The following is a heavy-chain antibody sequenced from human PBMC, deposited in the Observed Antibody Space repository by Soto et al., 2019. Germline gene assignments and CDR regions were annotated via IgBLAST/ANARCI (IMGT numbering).Heavy chain of an antibody. Sequence: ASVKVSCKVSGYTLTELSMHWVRQAPGKGLEWMGGFDPEDGETIYAQKFQGRVTMTEDTSTDTAYMELSSLRSEDTAVYYCATLPIYYDSSRYYSPSDYWGQGPLVTLSS. V-gene: IGHV1-24*01. CDR3: ATLPIYYDSSRYYSPSDY. CDR2: FDPEDGET. J-gene: IGHJ4*02. D-gene: IGHD3-22*01. CDR1: GYTLTELS.